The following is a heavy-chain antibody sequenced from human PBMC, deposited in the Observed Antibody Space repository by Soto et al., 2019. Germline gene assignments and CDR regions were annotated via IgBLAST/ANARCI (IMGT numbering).Heavy chain of an antibody. CDR2: IYHSGCT. CDR1: GGSISSSNW. D-gene: IGHD3-10*01. Sequence: SSETLSLTCAVSGGSISSSNWWSWVRQPPGKGLEWIGEIYHSGCTNYNPSLKSRVTISVDKSKNQFSLKLSSVTAADTAVYYCARSTVRGVIITYDYYYYGMDVWGQGTTVTVSS. CDR3: ARSTVRGVIITYDYYYYGMDV. J-gene: IGHJ6*02. V-gene: IGHV4-4*02.